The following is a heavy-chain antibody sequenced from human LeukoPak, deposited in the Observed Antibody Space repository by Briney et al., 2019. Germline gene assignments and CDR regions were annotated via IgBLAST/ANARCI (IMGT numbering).Heavy chain of an antibody. D-gene: IGHD3-10*01. J-gene: IGHJ4*02. CDR1: GFTFSSYT. CDR2: IGGSGGNT. CDR3: ARRGAGGSYYFDY. Sequence: GGSLRLSCAASGFTFSSYTMSWVRQAPGKGLEWVSAIGGSGGNTYYADSVKGRFTISRDNSKNTLDLQMNSLRADDTAVYYCARRGAGGSYYFDYWGQGTLVTVSS. V-gene: IGHV3-23*01.